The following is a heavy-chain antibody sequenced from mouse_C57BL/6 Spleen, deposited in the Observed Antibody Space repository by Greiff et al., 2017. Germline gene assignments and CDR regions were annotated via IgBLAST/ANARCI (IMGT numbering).Heavy chain of an antibody. J-gene: IGHJ4*01. CDR2: IYPGDGVT. D-gene: IGHD1-1*01. CDR1: GYAFSSSW. CDR3: SRPLIATHAMDY. Sequence: QVQLQQPGAELVKPGASVKISCKASGYAFSSSWMNWVKQRPGTGLAWIGQIYPGDGVTNYNGKFKGKATLTADKSSSTAYMQLSSLTSEDSAVYFCSRPLIATHAMDYWGQGTSVTVSS. V-gene: IGHV1-80*01.